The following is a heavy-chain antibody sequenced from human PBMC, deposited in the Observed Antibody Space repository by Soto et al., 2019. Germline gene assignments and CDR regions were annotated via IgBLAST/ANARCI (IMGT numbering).Heavy chain of an antibody. Sequence: SETLSLTCTVSGGSISSSSYYWGWIRQPSGKGLEWIGSIYYSGSTYYNPSLKSRVTISVDTSKNQFSLKLSSVTAADTAVYYCARIAILEWSLYYYYYMDVWGKGTTVTVSS. D-gene: IGHD3-3*01. CDR1: GGSISSSSYY. CDR3: ARIAILEWSLYYYYYMDV. CDR2: IYYSGST. J-gene: IGHJ6*03. V-gene: IGHV4-39*01.